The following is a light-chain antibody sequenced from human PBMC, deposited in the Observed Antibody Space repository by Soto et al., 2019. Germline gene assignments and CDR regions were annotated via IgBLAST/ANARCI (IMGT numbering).Light chain of an antibody. CDR2: EVR. J-gene: IGLJ1*01. CDR1: SSDVGVYEY. V-gene: IGLV2-14*01. Sequence: QSALTQPASVSGSPGQSITISCTGTSSDVGVYEYVSWYQQRPGKAPKYLIYEVRYRPSGVSDRFSGSKSGTTASLTISGLQAEDEADYYCSSYTTTDPYVFGTGTKLTVL. CDR3: SSYTTTDPYV.